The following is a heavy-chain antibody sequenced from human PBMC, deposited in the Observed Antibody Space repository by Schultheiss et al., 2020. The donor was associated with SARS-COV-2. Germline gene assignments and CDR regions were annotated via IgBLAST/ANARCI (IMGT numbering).Heavy chain of an antibody. CDR3: ARSATPYNWFDP. J-gene: IGHJ5*02. Sequence: SETLSLTCTVSGGSISSYYWSWIRQPPGKGLEWIGEINHSGSTNYNPSLKSRVTISVDTSKNQFSLKLTSVTTADTAVYYCARSATPYNWFDPWGQGTLVTVSS. V-gene: IGHV4-34*01. CDR1: GGSISSYY. D-gene: IGHD2-15*01. CDR2: INHSGST.